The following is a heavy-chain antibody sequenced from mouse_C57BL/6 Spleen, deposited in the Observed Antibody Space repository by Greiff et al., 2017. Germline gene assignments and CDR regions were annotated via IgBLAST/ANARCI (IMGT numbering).Heavy chain of an antibody. Sequence: VQLQQPGAELVKPGASVKLSCKASGYTFTSYWMHWVKQRPGQGLEWIGMIHPNSGSTNYNEKFKSKATLTVDKSSSTAYMQLSSLTSEDSAVYYCARGGGKSANWYFDVWGTGTTVTVSS. CDR2: IHPNSGST. V-gene: IGHV1-64*01. CDR1: GYTFTSYW. D-gene: IGHD6-1*01. CDR3: ARGGGKSANWYFDV. J-gene: IGHJ1*03.